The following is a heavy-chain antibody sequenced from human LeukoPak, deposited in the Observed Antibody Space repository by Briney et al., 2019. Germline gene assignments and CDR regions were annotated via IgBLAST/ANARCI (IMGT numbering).Heavy chain of an antibody. Sequence: GASVKVSCKASGYTFTGYYIHWVRQAPGQGLEWMGWINPNSGGTNYAQKFQGRVTMTRDTSISTAYMELSRLRSDDTAVYYCARLRLVGRGWFDPWGQGTLVTVSS. J-gene: IGHJ5*02. V-gene: IGHV1-2*02. CDR1: GYTFTGYY. D-gene: IGHD6-19*01. CDR2: INPNSGGT. CDR3: ARLRLVGRGWFDP.